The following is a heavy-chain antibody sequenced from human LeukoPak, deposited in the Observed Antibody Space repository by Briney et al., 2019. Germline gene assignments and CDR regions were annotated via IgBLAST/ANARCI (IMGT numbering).Heavy chain of an antibody. D-gene: IGHD1-26*01. CDR3: ASGSGSPAGDY. CDR2: IIPIFGTA. CDR1: GGTFSSYA. Sequence: SVKVSCKASGGTFSSYAISWVRQAPGQGLEWMGGIIPIFGTANHAQKFQRRVTITTDESTSTAYMELSSLRSEDTAVYYCASGSGSPAGDYWGQGTLVTVSS. J-gene: IGHJ4*02. V-gene: IGHV1-69*05.